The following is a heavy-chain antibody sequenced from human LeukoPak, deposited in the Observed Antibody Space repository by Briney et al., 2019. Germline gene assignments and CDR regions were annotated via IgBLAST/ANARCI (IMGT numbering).Heavy chain of an antibody. CDR3: ATEDIVVVSSGTRYNWFDP. CDR1: GYTLTELS. Sequence: ASVKVSCKVSGYTLTELSMHWVRQAPGKGLEWMGGFDPEDGETIYAQKFQGRVTMTEDTSTDTAYMELSSLRSEDTAVYYCATEDIVVVSSGTRYNWFDPWGQGTLVTVSS. J-gene: IGHJ5*02. CDR2: FDPEDGET. V-gene: IGHV1-24*01. D-gene: IGHD3-22*01.